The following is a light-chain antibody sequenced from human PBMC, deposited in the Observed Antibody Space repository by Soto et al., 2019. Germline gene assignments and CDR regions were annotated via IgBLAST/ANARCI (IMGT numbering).Light chain of an antibody. CDR2: DAS. V-gene: IGKV1-5*01. CDR3: QQYNSYSRT. J-gene: IGKJ1*01. Sequence: DIQMTQSPSTLSASVGARVTITCRAIQSISSWLAWYQQKPGKAPKLLIYDASSLESGVPSRFSGSGSGTEFTLTISSLQPDDFATYYCQQYNSYSRTFGQGTKVEIK. CDR1: QSISSW.